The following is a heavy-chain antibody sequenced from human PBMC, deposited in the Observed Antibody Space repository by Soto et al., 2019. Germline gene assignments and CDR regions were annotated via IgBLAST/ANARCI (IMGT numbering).Heavy chain of an antibody. J-gene: IGHJ6*03. CDR1: GDSVSSNSAA. Sequence: KQSQTLSLTCAISGDSVSSNSAAWNWIRQSPSRGLEWLGRTYYRSKWYNDYAVSVKSRITINPDTSKNQFSLQLNSVTPEDTAVYYCARDQLEPNYYYYYMDVWGKGTTVTVSS. CDR2: TYYRSKWYN. D-gene: IGHD1-1*01. V-gene: IGHV6-1*01. CDR3: ARDQLEPNYYYYYMDV.